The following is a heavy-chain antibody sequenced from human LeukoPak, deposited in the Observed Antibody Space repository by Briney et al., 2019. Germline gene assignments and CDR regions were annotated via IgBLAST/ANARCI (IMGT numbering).Heavy chain of an antibody. V-gene: IGHV4-38-2*02. CDR3: ARVYGYVWGSYP. D-gene: IGHD3-16*02. Sequence: SETLSLTCTVSGYSITSGSYWGWIRQPPGKGLEWIATIYHSGTTYYNPSLKSRVTMSVDTSKNQFSLNLSSVTAADTAVYYCARVYGYVWGSYPWGQGTLVTVSS. CDR1: GYSITSGSY. CDR2: IYHSGTT. J-gene: IGHJ4*02.